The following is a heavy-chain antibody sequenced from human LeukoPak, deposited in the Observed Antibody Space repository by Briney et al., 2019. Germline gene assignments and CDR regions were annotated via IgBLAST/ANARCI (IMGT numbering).Heavy chain of an antibody. CDR3: ARVVPAVRYYYYYGMDV. Sequence: PSETLSLTCAVYGGSFSGYYWSWIRQPPGKGLEWIGEINHSGSTNYNPSLKGRVTISVDTSKNQFSLKLSSVTAADTAVYYCARVVPAVRYYYYYGMDVWGQGTTVTVSS. CDR2: INHSGST. V-gene: IGHV4-34*01. D-gene: IGHD2-2*01. CDR1: GGSFSGYY. J-gene: IGHJ6*02.